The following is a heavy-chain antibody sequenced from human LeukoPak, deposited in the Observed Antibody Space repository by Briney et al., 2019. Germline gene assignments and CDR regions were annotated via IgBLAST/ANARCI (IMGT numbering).Heavy chain of an antibody. Sequence: ASVKVSCKASGDTFSSYGISWVRQAPGQGLEWMGWIIAYNGNTNYAQKLQGRVTMTTDTSTSTAYMELRSLRSDDTAVYYCAIHRGHHARLGIWGQGTMVTVSS. CDR3: AIHRGHHARLGI. J-gene: IGHJ3*02. CDR1: GDTFSSYG. D-gene: IGHD3-16*01. CDR2: IIAYNGNT. V-gene: IGHV1-18*01.